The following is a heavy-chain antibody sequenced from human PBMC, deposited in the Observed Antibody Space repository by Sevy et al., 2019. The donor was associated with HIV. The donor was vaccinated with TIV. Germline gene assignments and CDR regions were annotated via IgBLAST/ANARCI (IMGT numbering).Heavy chain of an antibody. CDR1: GFTFSSHW. J-gene: IGHJ4*02. V-gene: IGHV3-7*01. CDR3: ARGGGYSRY. D-gene: IGHD2-15*01. CDR2: IRQDGNEK. Sequence: GGSRRLSCAASGFTFSSHWMTWVRQAPGKGLEWVAKIRQDGNEKYYVDSVKGRFTISRDNAKNSLYLQINSLRAEDTAVYYCARGGGYSRYWGQGTLVTVSS.